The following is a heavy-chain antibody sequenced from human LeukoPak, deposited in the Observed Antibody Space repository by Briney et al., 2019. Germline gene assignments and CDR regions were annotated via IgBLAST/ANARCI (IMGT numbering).Heavy chain of an antibody. V-gene: IGHV4-59*01. CDR3: ARSRYNWNYYFDY. D-gene: IGHD1-7*01. J-gene: IGHJ4*02. CDR2: IYYSGTT. Sequence: SEPLSLTCTVSGGSISGYYWSWIRQPPGKGLEWIGYIYYSGTTNYNPSLNSRVTISVDTSKNEASLKLSSVTAADTAVYYCARSRYNWNYYFDYWGQGTLVTVSS. CDR1: GGSISGYY.